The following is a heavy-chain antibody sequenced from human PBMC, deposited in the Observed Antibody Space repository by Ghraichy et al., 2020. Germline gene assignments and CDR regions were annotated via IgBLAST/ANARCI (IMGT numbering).Heavy chain of an antibody. V-gene: IGHV1-2*02. CDR2: INPNSGGT. D-gene: IGHD3-10*01. Sequence: ASVKVSCKASGYTFTGYYMHWVRQAPGQGLEWMGWINPNSGGTNYAQKFQGRVTMTRDTSISTAYMELSRLRSDDTAVYYCARLSGRRILDSMDVWGQGTTVTVSS. CDR1: GYTFTGYY. J-gene: IGHJ6*02. CDR3: ARLSGRRILDSMDV.